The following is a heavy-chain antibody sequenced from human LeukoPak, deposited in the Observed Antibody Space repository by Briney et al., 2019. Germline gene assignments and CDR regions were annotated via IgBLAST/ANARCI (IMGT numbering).Heavy chain of an antibody. Sequence: GGSLRLSCAASGFTFSSYAMHWVRQAPGKGLEYVSAISSNGGSTYYANSVKGRFTISRDNSKNTLYLQMGSLRAEDTAVYYCARGLGRTTVTTGNWFDPWGQGTLVTVSS. CDR3: ARGLGRTTVTTGNWFDP. CDR2: ISSNGGST. J-gene: IGHJ5*02. D-gene: IGHD4-17*01. CDR1: GFTFSSYA. V-gene: IGHV3-64*01.